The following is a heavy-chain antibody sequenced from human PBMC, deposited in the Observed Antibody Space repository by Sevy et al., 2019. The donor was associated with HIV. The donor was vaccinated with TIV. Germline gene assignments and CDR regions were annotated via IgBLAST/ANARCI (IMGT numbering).Heavy chain of an antibody. V-gene: IGHV4-30-2*01. D-gene: IGHD2-8*01. CDR1: GGSISSGGYS. CDR2: MYHSGST. CDR3: ARGDPSNAFDY. Sequence: SEILSLTCAVSGGSISSGGYSWSWIRQPPGKGLEWIGYMYHSGSTYYNPSLKSRVTISVDRSKNQFSLRLSSVTAADTAVYYCARGDPSNAFDYWGQGTLVTVSS. J-gene: IGHJ4*02.